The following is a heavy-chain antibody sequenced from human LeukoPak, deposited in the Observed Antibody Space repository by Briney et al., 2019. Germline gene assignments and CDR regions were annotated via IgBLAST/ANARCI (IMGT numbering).Heavy chain of an antibody. J-gene: IGHJ4*02. CDR2: ISGSGVST. D-gene: IGHD3-22*01. Sequence: PGGSLRLSCAASGFTVSSNYMSWVRQAPGKGLEWVSGISGSGVSTFYADSVKGRFTISRDNSKNTLYLQMNSLRAEDTAMYYCARHDRYDSSGYYPVMVDYWGQGTLVTVSS. CDR1: GFTVSSNY. CDR3: ARHDRYDSSGYYPVMVDY. V-gene: IGHV3-23*01.